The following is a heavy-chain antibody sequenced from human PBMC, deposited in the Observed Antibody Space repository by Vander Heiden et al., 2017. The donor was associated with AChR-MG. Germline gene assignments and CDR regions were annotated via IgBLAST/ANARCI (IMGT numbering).Heavy chain of an antibody. CDR1: GFTFSSDA. CDR3: AKNRTTTVTINWFDP. D-gene: IGHD4-17*01. V-gene: IGHV3-23*01. CDR2: SSGMGGST. J-gene: IGHJ5*02. Sequence: EVQLLESGGGLVQPGGSLRLSCAASGFTFSSDAMSGVRQAPVKGLEGVAASSGMGGSTYYEYAVKGRFTISRDKAKNTLDMQMNRLRAEDTAVYYCAKNRTTTVTINWFDPWGQGTLVTVSS.